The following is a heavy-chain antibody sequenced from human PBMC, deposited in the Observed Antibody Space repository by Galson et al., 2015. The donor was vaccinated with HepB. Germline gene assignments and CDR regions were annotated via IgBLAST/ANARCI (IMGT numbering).Heavy chain of an antibody. Sequence: QSGAEVKKPGESLKISCKGSGYSFTSYWIGWVRQMPGKGLEWMGIIYPGDSDTRYSPSFQSQVTISADKSISTAYLQWSSLKASDTAMYYCARLEGSSWSLLYFDYWGQGTLVTVSS. CDR2: IYPGDSDT. J-gene: IGHJ4*02. D-gene: IGHD6-13*01. V-gene: IGHV5-51*01. CDR1: GYSFTSYW. CDR3: ARLEGSSWSLLYFDY.